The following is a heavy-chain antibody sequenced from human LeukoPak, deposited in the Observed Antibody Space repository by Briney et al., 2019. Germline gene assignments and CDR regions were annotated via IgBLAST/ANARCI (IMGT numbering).Heavy chain of an antibody. Sequence: GGSLRLSCAASGFTFSSYEMNWVRQAPGKGLEWVSYISSSGSTIYYADSVKGRFTISRDNAKNSLYLQMNSLRDEDTAVYYCAGAADCSGGSCYYYYMDVWGKGTTVTVSS. CDR2: ISSSGSTI. CDR1: GFTFSSYE. V-gene: IGHV3-48*03. J-gene: IGHJ6*03. CDR3: AGAADCSGGSCYYYYMDV. D-gene: IGHD2-15*01.